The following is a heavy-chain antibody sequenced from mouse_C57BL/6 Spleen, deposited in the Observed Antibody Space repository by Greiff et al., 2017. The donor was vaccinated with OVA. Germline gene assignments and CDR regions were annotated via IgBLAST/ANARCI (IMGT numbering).Heavy chain of an antibody. CDR1: GYAFSSSW. CDR2: IYPGDGDT. J-gene: IGHJ2*01. CDR3: ARSGDYGSGPAFDY. Sequence: QVQLKESGPELVKPGASVKISCKASGYAFSSSWMNWVKQRPGKGLEWIGRIYPGDGDTNYNGKFKGKATLTADKSSSTAYMQLSSLTSEDSAVYFCARSGDYGSGPAFDYWGQGTTLTVSS. D-gene: IGHD1-1*01. V-gene: IGHV1-82*01.